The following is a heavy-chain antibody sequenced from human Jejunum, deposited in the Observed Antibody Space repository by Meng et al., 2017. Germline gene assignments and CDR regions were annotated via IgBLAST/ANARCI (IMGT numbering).Heavy chain of an antibody. CDR1: GFNFTNYG. J-gene: IGHJ4*02. CDR3: LRGRDY. Sequence: VRLVGAAGGVVQTGKSSSLSCGAAGFNFTNYGMHWVRQAPGKGLEWVAVIWHDGSKVFYAESVRGRFTISRDNSHNTVDLQMNSVRVDDTAVYFCLRGRDYWGQGTLVTVSS. V-gene: IGHV3-33*01. D-gene: IGHD3-10*01. CDR2: IWHDGSKV.